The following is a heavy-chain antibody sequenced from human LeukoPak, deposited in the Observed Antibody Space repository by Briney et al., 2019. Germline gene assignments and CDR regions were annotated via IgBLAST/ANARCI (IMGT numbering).Heavy chain of an antibody. CDR1: GFTFSSYT. V-gene: IGHV3-30-3*01. CDR3: ARPIGAVVGNWGDP. Sequence: PGRTLRLSCAASGFTFSSYTMHRLRQAQGKELEGLAVISYDRSNKYYEDPVKGRFTISRDNSKNTLYLQMNSLRAEDTAGYYCARPIGAVVGNWGDPWGQGTMVTVSS. D-gene: IGHD3-22*01. J-gene: IGHJ5*02. CDR2: ISYDRSNK.